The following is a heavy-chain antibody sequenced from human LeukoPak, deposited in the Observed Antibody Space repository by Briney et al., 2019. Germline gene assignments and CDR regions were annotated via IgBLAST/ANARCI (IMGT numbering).Heavy chain of an antibody. CDR1: GGSFSGYY. J-gene: IGHJ4*02. CDR3: ARGRSKAAAIGGSFDY. V-gene: IGHV4-34*01. Sequence: SETLSLTCAVYGGSFSGYYWSWIRQPPGKGREWIGEINHSGSNNYNPSLKSRVTISVDTSKNQFSLKLSSVTAADTAVYYCARGRSKAAAIGGSFDYWGQGTLVSVSS. D-gene: IGHD2-2*01. CDR2: INHSGSN.